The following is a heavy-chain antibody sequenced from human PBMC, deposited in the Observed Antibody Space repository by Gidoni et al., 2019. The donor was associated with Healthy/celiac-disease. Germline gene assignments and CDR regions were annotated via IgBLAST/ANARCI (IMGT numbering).Heavy chain of an antibody. V-gene: IGHV5-10-1*03. J-gene: IGHJ4*02. CDR3: ARHGKHVAGSSGFDY. Sequence: EVQLVQSGAEVKKPGASLRISCKGSGYSFTGNWISWVRQMPGKGLEWMGRIDPSDSYTNYSPSFQGHVTISADKSISTAYLQWSSLKASDTAMYYCARHGKHVAGSSGFDYWGQGTLVTVSS. D-gene: IGHD3-22*01. CDR1: GYSFTGNW. CDR2: IDPSDSYT.